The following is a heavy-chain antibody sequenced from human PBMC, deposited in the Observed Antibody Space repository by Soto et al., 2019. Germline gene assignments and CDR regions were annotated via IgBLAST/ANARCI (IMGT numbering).Heavy chain of an antibody. V-gene: IGHV4-30-2*01. J-gene: IGHJ4*02. CDR3: AGSVNYDFWSGYYTLFDY. Sequence: LSLTCAVSGGSISSGGYSWSWIRQPPGRGLEWIGYIYHSGSTYYNPSLKSRVTISVDRSKNQFSLKLSSVTAADTAVYYCAGSVNYDFWSGYYTLFDYWGQGTLVTVSS. D-gene: IGHD3-3*01. CDR1: GGSISSGGYS. CDR2: IYHSGST.